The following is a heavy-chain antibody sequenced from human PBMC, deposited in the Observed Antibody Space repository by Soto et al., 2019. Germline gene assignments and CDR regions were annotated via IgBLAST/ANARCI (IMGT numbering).Heavy chain of an antibody. CDR3: ARDDHSIAVNDY. J-gene: IGHJ4*02. CDR1: GGSISSGDYY. D-gene: IGHD6-19*01. Sequence: SETLSLTCTVSGGSISSGDYYWSWIRQPPGKGLEWIGYIYYSGSTYYNPSLKSRVTISVDTSKNQFSLKLSSVTAADTAVYYCARDDHSIAVNDYWGQGTLVSVSS. CDR2: IYYSGST. V-gene: IGHV4-30-4*01.